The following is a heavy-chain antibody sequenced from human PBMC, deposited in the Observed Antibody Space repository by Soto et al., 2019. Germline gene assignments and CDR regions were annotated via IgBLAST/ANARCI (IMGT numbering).Heavy chain of an antibody. CDR1: GFTFSSYS. CDR3: AREAITIFGVVISSSYGMDV. D-gene: IGHD3-3*01. CDR2: ISSSSSYI. Sequence: GGSLRLSCAASGFTFSSYSMNWVRQAPGKGLEWVSSISSSSSYIYYADSVKGRFTISRDNAKNSLYLQMNSLRAEDTAVYYCAREAITIFGVVISSSYGMDVWGQGTTVTVSS. J-gene: IGHJ6*02. V-gene: IGHV3-21*01.